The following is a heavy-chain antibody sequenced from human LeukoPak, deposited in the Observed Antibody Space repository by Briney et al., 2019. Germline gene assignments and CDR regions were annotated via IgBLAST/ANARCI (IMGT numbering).Heavy chain of an antibody. V-gene: IGHV3-21*01. CDR1: GFTFSSYS. CDR3: ARGLLGRHGSGSYYIHLNWFDP. D-gene: IGHD3-10*01. CDR2: ISSSSSYI. Sequence: PGGSLRLSCAASGFTFSSYSMNWVRQAPGKGLEWVSSISSSSSYIYYADSVKGRFTISRDNAKNSLYLQMNSLRAEDTAVYYCARGLLGRHGSGSYYIHLNWFDPWGQGTLVTVSS. J-gene: IGHJ5*02.